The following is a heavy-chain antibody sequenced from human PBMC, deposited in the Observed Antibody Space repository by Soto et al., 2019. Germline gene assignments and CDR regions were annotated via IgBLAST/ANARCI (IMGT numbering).Heavy chain of an antibody. Sequence: RASTSLACAAAGVKVRVSAINWVWRTAGIGLEWVGRIRSKTNNYATAYAASVNGRFTVSRDDSKNTAYLQMNSLITEDTGVYYCTRFPSGTPVTNLDLWGHGILAPVSS. CDR2: IRSKTNNYAT. CDR3: TRFPSGTPVTNLDL. V-gene: IGHV3-73*01. D-gene: IGHD4-17*01. J-gene: IGHJ5*02. CDR1: GVKVRVSA.